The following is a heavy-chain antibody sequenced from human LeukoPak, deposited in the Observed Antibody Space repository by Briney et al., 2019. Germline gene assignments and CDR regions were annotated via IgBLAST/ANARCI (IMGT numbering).Heavy chain of an antibody. J-gene: IGHJ6*02. CDR2: VYYRGSP. CDR3: ARISAAGSFYYFYGMDV. V-gene: IGHV4-61*01. CDR1: GGSFSSSSYY. Sequence: SETLSLTCTVSGGSFSSSSYYWSWIRQSPGKGLEWIGYVYYRGSPNYNPSLKSRVTISLDTSKNRISLKLSSVTPADTAVYYCARISAAGSFYYFYGMDVWGQGTTVTVSS. D-gene: IGHD6-13*01.